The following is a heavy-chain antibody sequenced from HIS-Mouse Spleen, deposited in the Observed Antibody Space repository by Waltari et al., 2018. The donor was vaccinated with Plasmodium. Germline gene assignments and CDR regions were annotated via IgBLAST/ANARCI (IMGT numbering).Heavy chain of an antibody. D-gene: IGHD6-13*01. CDR1: GFTFSSYW. Sequence: EVQLVESGGGLVQPGGSLRLSCAASGFTFSSYWMSWFRQAPGKGLEWVANIKQEGSGQYYVDSVKGRFTISRDNAKNSLYLQMNSLRAEDTAVYYCASSWYWYFDLWGRGTLVTVSS. V-gene: IGHV3-7*01. CDR2: IKQEGSGQ. J-gene: IGHJ2*01. CDR3: ASSWYWYFDL.